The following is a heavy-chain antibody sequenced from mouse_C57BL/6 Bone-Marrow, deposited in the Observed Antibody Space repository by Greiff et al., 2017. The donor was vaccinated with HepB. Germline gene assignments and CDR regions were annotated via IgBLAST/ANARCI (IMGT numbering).Heavy chain of an antibody. V-gene: IGHV3-1*01. CDR2: ISYSGST. CDR3: AREDYDGAWFAY. CDR1: GYSITSGYD. Sequence: DVQLQESGPGMVKPSQSLSLTCTVTGYSITSGYDWHWIRHFPGNKLEWMGYISYSGSTNYNPSLKSRISITHDTSKNHFFLKLNSVTTEDTATYYCAREDYDGAWFAYWGQGTLVTVSA. D-gene: IGHD2-4*01. J-gene: IGHJ3*01.